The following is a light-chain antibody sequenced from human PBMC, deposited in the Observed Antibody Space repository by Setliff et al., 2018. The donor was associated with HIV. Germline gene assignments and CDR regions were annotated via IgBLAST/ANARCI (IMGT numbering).Light chain of an antibody. V-gene: IGLV2-14*03. CDR3: FSYTSSDTFV. CDR1: RSDVGFYDY. Sequence: QSALTQPASVSGSPGQSITISCTGTRSDVGFYDYVSWYQQHPGKAPKFMIYDVTNRPSGVSDRFSGSKSGNTASLSISGLQAEDEADYFCFSYTSSDTFVFGTGTKVTVL. CDR2: DVT. J-gene: IGLJ1*01.